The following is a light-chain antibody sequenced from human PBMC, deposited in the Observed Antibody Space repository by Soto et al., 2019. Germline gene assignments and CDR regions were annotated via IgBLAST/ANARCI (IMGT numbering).Light chain of an antibody. Sequence: EIVMTQSPATLSVSPGERATLSCRASQSVSSNLAWYQQKPGQAPRLLIYGASTRATGIPARFSGSGSGTEFTLTISILQSEDFAVYYCQHYNNWPALFTFGPGTKVDIK. J-gene: IGKJ3*01. V-gene: IGKV3-15*01. CDR1: QSVSSN. CDR2: GAS. CDR3: QHYNNWPALFT.